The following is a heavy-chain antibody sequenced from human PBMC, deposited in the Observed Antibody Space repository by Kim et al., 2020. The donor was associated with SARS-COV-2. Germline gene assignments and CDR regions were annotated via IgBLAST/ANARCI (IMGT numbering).Heavy chain of an antibody. CDR1: GYTFTSYG. CDR3: ARTNSYYDFWSGYSPPYGMDV. Sequence: ASVKVSCKASGYTFTSYGISWVRQAPGQGLEWMGWISAYNGNTNYAQKLQGRVTMTTDTSTSTAYMELRSLRSDDTAVYYCARTNSYYDFWSGYSPPYGMDVWGQGTTVTVSS. V-gene: IGHV1-18*01. D-gene: IGHD3-3*01. CDR2: ISAYNGNT. J-gene: IGHJ6*02.